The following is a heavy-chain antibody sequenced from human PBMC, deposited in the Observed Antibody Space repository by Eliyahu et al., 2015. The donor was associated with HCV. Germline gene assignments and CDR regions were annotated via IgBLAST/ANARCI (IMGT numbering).Heavy chain of an antibody. CDR2: ISASGGST. D-gene: IGHD4-17*01. Sequence: EVQLLESGGGLVQPGGSLRLSCAASGFXFSSFXMXWVRQAPGKGLEWVSAISASGGSTYYADSVRGRFTISRDNSKNTLYLQMNSLRAEDTAVYYCAKGPIYGDYVPFDSWGQGTLVTVSS. CDR1: GFXFSSFX. CDR3: AKGPIYGDYVPFDS. V-gene: IGHV3-23*01. J-gene: IGHJ4*02.